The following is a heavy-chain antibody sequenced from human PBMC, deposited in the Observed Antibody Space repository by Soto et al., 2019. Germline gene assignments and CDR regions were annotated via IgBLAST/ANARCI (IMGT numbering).Heavy chain of an antibody. CDR2: IYYSGST. Sequence: RSLTCTVSGGSISSGGYYWSWIRQHPGKGLEWIGYIYYSGSTYYNPSLKSRVTISVDTSKNQFSLKLSSVTAADTAVYYCARLVPPCSSTRYSYYYGMDVWGQGTTGTVSS. CDR3: ARLVPPCSSTRYSYYYGMDV. V-gene: IGHV4-31*02. CDR1: GGSISSGGYY. J-gene: IGHJ6*02. D-gene: IGHD2-2*01.